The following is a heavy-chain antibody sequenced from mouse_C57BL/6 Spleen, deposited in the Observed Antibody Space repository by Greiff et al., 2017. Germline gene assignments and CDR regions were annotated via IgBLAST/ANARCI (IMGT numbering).Heavy chain of an antibody. CDR3: ARSGGYDGHRYFDV. CDR1: GYTFTSYW. V-gene: IGHV1-59*01. CDR2: IDPSDSYT. D-gene: IGHD2-3*01. Sequence: QVQLQQPGAELVRPGTSVKLSCKASGYTFTSYWMHWVKQRPGQGLEWIGVIDPSDSYTNYNQKFKGKATLTVDTSSSTAYMQLSSLTSEDSAVYYCARSGGYDGHRYFDVWATGTTVTVSS. J-gene: IGHJ1*03.